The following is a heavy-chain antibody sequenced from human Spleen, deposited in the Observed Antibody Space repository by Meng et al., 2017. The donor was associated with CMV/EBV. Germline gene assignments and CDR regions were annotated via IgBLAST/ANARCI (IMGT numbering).Heavy chain of an antibody. D-gene: IGHD3-3*01. CDR2: IYYSGST. J-gene: IGHJ3*02. CDR1: GGSISSYY. Sequence: SETLSLTCTVSGGSISSYYWSWIRQPPGKGLEWIGYIYYSGSTNYNPSLKSRVTISVDTSKNQFSLKLRSVTAADMAVYYCARGGSYDFWSGDYKAFDIWGHGTMVTVSS. V-gene: IGHV4-59*01. CDR3: ARGGSYDFWSGDYKAFDI.